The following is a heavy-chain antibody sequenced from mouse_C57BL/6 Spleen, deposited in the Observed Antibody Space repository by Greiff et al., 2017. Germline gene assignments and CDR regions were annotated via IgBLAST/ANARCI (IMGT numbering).Heavy chain of an antibody. D-gene: IGHD2-5*01. CDR1: GYTFTSYW. Sequence: QVQLQQPGAELVKPGASVKMSCKASGYTFTSYWITWVTQRPGQGLEWIGDIYPGSGSTNYNEKFKSKATLTVDTSSSTAYMQLSSLTSEDSAVYFCSRGSNVRSGYFEVWGKGTTVTVSS. J-gene: IGHJ1*03. V-gene: IGHV1-55*01. CDR2: IYPGSGST. CDR3: SRGSNVRSGYFEV.